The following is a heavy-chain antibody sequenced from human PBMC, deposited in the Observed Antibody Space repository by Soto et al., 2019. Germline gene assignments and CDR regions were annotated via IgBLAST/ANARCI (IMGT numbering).Heavy chain of an antibody. CDR2: ISGSGGST. CDR3: AKDRRVGDYYDSSGYDAFDI. V-gene: IGHV3-23*01. CDR1: GFTFSSYA. D-gene: IGHD3-22*01. J-gene: IGHJ3*02. Sequence: GGPLRLSCAASGFTFSSYAMSWVRQAPGKGLEWVSAISGSGGSTYYADSVKGRFTISRDNSKNTLYLQMNSLRAEDTAVYYCAKDRRVGDYYDSSGYDAFDIWGQGTMVTVSS.